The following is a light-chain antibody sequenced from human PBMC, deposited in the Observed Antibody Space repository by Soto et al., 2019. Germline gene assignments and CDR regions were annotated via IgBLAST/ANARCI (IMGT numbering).Light chain of an antibody. CDR1: QSVSSS. Sequence: EIVMTQSPATLSLSPGERATLSCRASQSVSSSLAWYQQRPGQAPRLLIYGASTRATGVPATLSGSGSGTDFTLTISSLQSEDFAVYYCQQYNKWPRTFGQGTKVEIK. CDR2: GAS. CDR3: QQYNKWPRT. V-gene: IGKV3-15*01. J-gene: IGKJ1*01.